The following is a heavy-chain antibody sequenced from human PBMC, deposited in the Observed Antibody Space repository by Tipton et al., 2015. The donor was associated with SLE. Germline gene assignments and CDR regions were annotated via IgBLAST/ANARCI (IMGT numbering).Heavy chain of an antibody. J-gene: IGHJ4*02. D-gene: IGHD3-22*01. V-gene: IGHV3-48*04. CDR2: ISGSGSTI. CDR3: ARREEYYYDSSGYYSD. CDR1: GFTFSSYS. Sequence: SLRLSCAASGFTFSSYSMNWVRQAPGKGLGGVSAISGSGSTIYSEDSVKGRFTISRDNAKNSLYLQMNSLRAEDTAVYYCARREEYYYDSSGYYSDWGQGTLVTVSS.